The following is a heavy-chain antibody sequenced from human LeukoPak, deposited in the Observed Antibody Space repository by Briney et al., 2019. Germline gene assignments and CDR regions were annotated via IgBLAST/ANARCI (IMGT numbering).Heavy chain of an antibody. Sequence: QAGGSLRLSCAASGFTFSSYWMSWVRQAPGKGLEWVANIKQDGSEKYYVDSVKGRFTISRDNAKNSLYPQMNSLRAEDTAVYYCARDRYSSSWYFDYWGQGTLVTVSS. D-gene: IGHD6-13*01. J-gene: IGHJ4*02. CDR2: IKQDGSEK. CDR3: ARDRYSSSWYFDY. CDR1: GFTFSSYW. V-gene: IGHV3-7*05.